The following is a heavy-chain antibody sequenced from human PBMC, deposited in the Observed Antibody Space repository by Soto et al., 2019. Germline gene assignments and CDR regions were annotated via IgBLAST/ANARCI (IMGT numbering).Heavy chain of an antibody. Sequence: EVQLVESGGGLVQPGGSLRLSCAASGLTLSNAWMNWVREAPGKGLEWVGRIKTKTEGGTTDYAAPVKGRFTISRDDSKYTLYLQMNSLKTEDTAVYYCTADQVVNSDYAMDVWGQGTTVTVSS. CDR1: GLTLSNAW. J-gene: IGHJ6*02. D-gene: IGHD2-21*01. V-gene: IGHV3-15*07. CDR2: IKTKTEGGTT. CDR3: TADQVVNSDYAMDV.